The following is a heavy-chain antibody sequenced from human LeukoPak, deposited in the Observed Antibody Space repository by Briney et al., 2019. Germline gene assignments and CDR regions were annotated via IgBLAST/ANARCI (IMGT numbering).Heavy chain of an antibody. CDR2: IYHSGST. CDR1: GYSISSGYY. J-gene: IGHJ4*02. Sequence: PSETLSLTCAVSGYSISSGYYWGWIRQPPGKGLEWIGCIYHSGSTYYNPSLKSRVTISVDTSKNQFSLKLSSVTAADTAVYYCARQSSTGLSATDYWGQGTLVTVSS. D-gene: IGHD2-2*01. V-gene: IGHV4-38-2*01. CDR3: ARQSSTGLSATDY.